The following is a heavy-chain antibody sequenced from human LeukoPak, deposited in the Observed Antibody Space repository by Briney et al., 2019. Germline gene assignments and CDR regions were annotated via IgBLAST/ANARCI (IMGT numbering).Heavy chain of an antibody. V-gene: IGHV4-34*01. CDR2: INHSGNT. D-gene: IGHD3-22*01. CDR1: GGSISSYY. J-gene: IGHJ4*02. CDR3: ARGRRFNYYDSSGYSRFDY. Sequence: SETLSLTCTVSGGSISSYYWSWIRQPPGKGLEWIGEINHSGNTNYNPSLKSRVTISVDTSKNQFSLKLSSVTAADTAVYYCARGRRFNYYDSSGYSRFDYWGQGTLVTVSS.